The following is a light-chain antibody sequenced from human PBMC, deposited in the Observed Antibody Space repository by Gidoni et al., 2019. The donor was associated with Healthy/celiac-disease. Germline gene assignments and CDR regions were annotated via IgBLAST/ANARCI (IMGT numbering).Light chain of an antibody. V-gene: IGKV1-5*03. Sequence: DIQMTQSPSTLSASVGDRVTITCRASQSISSWLAWYQQKPGKAPKLLIYKASSLESGVPSRFSGSGAGTEFTLTISSLQPDDFATYYCQQHPETFGQGTKVEIK. CDR2: KAS. J-gene: IGKJ1*01. CDR1: QSISSW. CDR3: QQHPET.